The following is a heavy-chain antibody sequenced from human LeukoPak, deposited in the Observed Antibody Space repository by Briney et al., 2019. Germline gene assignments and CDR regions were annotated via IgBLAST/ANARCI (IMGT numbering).Heavy chain of an antibody. CDR1: RGSIIGYY. CDR2: MYYSGTT. CDR3: ARVGFWSGSYTGYFDY. J-gene: IGHJ4*02. D-gene: IGHD3-3*01. Sequence: SETLSLTCTVSRGSIIGYYWTWIRQPPGKGQQWIGYMYYSGTTKYNPSLKSRVTTSMDTSKNQFSLKVNSVTAADTAVYYCARVGFWSGSYTGYFDYWGQGALVTVSS. V-gene: IGHV4-59*12.